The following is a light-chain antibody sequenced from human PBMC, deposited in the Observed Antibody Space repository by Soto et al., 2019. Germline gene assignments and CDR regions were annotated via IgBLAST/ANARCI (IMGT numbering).Light chain of an antibody. J-gene: IGLJ2*01. CDR3: SSLAGSHVA. CDR2: DVN. V-gene: IGLV2-11*01. Sequence: QSVLTQPRSVSGSPGQSVTISCTGTIADVGGYDFVSWYQQLPGTAPKLIIYDVNKRPSGVPDRFSGSKSGNTASLTISGRQAEDGADYHCSSLAGSHVAFGGGTKVTVL. CDR1: IADVGGYDF.